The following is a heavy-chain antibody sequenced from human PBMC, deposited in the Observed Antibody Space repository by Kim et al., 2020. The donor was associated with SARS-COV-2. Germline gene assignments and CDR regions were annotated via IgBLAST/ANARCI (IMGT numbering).Heavy chain of an antibody. Sequence: GESLKISCKGSGYSFTSYWVGWVRQMPGKGLEWMGIIYPGDSETRYSPPFQGQVTISADKSISTAYLQWSSLKASDTAMYYCARHGHGLQSYYHYMDVWGKGTTVTVSS. CDR2: IYPGDSET. J-gene: IGHJ6*03. CDR1: GYSFTSYW. V-gene: IGHV5-51*01. D-gene: IGHD4-4*01. CDR3: ARHGHGLQSYYHYMDV.